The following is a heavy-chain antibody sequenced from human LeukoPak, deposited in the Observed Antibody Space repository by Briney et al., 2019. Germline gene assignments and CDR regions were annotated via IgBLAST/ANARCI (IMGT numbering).Heavy chain of an antibody. D-gene: IGHD5-12*01. CDR3: ARDFNTEYSGYVDAFDI. CDR1: GGSFSGYY. V-gene: IGHV4-34*01. J-gene: IGHJ3*02. Sequence: SETLSLTCAVYGGSFSGYYWSWIRQPLGKRLGWIGEINHSENTDYNPSLKSRVTISVDTSKNQFSLKLSSVTAADTAVYYCARDFNTEYSGYVDAFDIWGQGTMVTVSS. CDR2: INHSENT.